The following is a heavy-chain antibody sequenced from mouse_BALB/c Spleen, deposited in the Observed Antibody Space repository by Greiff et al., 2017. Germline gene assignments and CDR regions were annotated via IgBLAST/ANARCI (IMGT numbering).Heavy chain of an antibody. Sequence: EVQLVESGGGLVQPGGSRKLSCAASGFTFSSFGMHWVRQAPEKGLEWVAYISSGSSTIYYADTVKGRFTISRDNPKNTLFLQMTSLKSEDTAMYYCERPSTTVYAMDYWGQGTSVTVSS. CDR1: GFTFSSFG. J-gene: IGHJ4*01. D-gene: IGHD1-1*01. CDR2: ISSGSSTI. V-gene: IGHV5-17*02. CDR3: ERPSTTVYAMDY.